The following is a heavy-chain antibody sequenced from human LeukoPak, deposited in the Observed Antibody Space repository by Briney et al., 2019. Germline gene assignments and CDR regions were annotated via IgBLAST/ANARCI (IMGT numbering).Heavy chain of an antibody. D-gene: IGHD6-13*01. CDR3: ARDRSSTIEDYFDY. Sequence: PGGSLRLSCAASGFTFSSYSMNWVRQAPGKGLEWVSSISSSSSYIYYADSVKGRFTISRDNAKNSLYLQMNSLRAGDTAVYYCARDRSSTIEDYFDYWGQGTLVTVSS. V-gene: IGHV3-21*04. CDR2: ISSSSSYI. CDR1: GFTFSSYS. J-gene: IGHJ4*02.